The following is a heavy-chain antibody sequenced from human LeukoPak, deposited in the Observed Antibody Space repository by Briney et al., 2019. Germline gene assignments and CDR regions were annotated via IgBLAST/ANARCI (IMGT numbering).Heavy chain of an antibody. D-gene: IGHD6-19*01. V-gene: IGHV4-4*07. CDR1: GGSISSYY. CDR2: IYTSGST. J-gene: IGHJ4*02. CDR3: ARVKRSSGWVDY. Sequence: PSETLSLTCTVSGGSISSYYWSWIRQPAGKGLEWIGRIYTSGSTNYNPSLKSRVTIPVDKSKNQFSLKLSSVTAADTAVYYCARVKRSSGWVDYWGQGTLVTVSS.